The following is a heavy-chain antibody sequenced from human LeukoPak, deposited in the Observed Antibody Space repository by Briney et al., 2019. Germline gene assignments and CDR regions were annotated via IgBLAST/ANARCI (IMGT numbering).Heavy chain of an antibody. Sequence: GASVKVSCKASGYTFTSYYMHWVRQAPGQGLEWMGMINPSGGSTNYAQKFQGRVTMTRDMSTSTVYMELSRLRSGDTAVYYCASSPTVVTPTTFDIWGQGTMVTVSS. J-gene: IGHJ3*02. V-gene: IGHV1-46*01. CDR2: INPSGGST. D-gene: IGHD4-23*01. CDR3: ASSPTVVTPTTFDI. CDR1: GYTFTSYY.